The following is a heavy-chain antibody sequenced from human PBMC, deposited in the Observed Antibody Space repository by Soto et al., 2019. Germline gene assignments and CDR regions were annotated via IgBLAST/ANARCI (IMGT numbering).Heavy chain of an antibody. V-gene: IGHV1-69*13. J-gene: IGHJ6*02. CDR2: IIPIFGTA. CDR1: GGTFSSYA. CDR3: ARGGDGSYYGMDV. Sequence: SVKVSCKASGGTFSSYAISWARQAPGQGLEWMGGIIPIFGTANYAQKFQGRVAITADESTSTAYMELSSLRSEDTAVYYCARGGDGSYYGMDVWGQGTTVTVSS. D-gene: IGHD1-26*01.